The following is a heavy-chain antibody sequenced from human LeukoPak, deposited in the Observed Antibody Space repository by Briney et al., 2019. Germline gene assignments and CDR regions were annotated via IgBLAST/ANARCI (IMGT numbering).Heavy chain of an antibody. Sequence: GGSLRLSCAASGFTFSNAWMSWVRQAPGKGLEWVGRIKSKTDGGTTDYAAPVKGRFTISRDNAKNSLYLQMNSLRAEDTAVYYCARRSDFDYWGQGTLVTVSS. CDR2: IKSKTDGGTT. J-gene: IGHJ4*02. CDR1: GFTFSNAW. CDR3: ARRSDFDY. D-gene: IGHD1-26*01. V-gene: IGHV3-15*01.